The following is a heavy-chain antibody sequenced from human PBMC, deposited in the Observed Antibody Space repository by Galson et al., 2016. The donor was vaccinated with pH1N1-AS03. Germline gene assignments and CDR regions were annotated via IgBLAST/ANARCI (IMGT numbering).Heavy chain of an antibody. CDR3: VTAGNYFDIRRFDY. CDR1: GLTFSSYA. CDR2: VKGVFRTT. Sequence: SVKVSCKASGLTFSSYAISWVRQAPGQGLEWMGGVKGVFRTTNYAQKFQGRITITMDQSTGTAYMEVSSLRAEDTAVYYCVTAGNYFDIRRFDYWGQGTPVTVFS. V-gene: IGHV1-69*05. D-gene: IGHD3-9*01. J-gene: IGHJ4*02.